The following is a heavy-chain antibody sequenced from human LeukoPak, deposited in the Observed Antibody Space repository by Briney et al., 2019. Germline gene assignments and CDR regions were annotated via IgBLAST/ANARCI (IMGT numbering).Heavy chain of an antibody. V-gene: IGHV4-39*07. Sequence: SETLSLTCTVSGGSIISSDYHWGWVRQPPGKGLEWIGTISYSGNTDYNPSLKSRVTISVDKSKNQFSLKLSSVTAADTAVYYCASVKYSGYDYYFDYWGQGTLVTVSS. CDR2: ISYSGNT. CDR1: GGSIISSDYH. J-gene: IGHJ4*02. D-gene: IGHD5-12*01. CDR3: ASVKYSGYDYYFDY.